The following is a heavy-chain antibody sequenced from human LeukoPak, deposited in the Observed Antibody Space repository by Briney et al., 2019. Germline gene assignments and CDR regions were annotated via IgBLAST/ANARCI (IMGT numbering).Heavy chain of an antibody. Sequence: ASVKVSCKASGYTFTIYSISWVRQAPGQGLESMGWISAYNGNTNYAPKFQGRVTMTTDTSTSTAYMELRSLRSDDTAVYYCARAGYSYGYLGYSDYWGQGTLVTVSS. D-gene: IGHD5-18*01. CDR1: GYTFTIYS. CDR3: ARAGYSYGYLGYSDY. V-gene: IGHV1-18*01. J-gene: IGHJ4*02. CDR2: ISAYNGNT.